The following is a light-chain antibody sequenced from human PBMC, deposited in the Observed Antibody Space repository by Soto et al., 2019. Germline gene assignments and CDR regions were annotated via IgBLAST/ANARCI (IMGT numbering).Light chain of an antibody. V-gene: IGLV2-14*01. Sequence: QSVLTQPASVSGSPGQSITISCTGTSSDVGGYNFVSWYQQHPGKAPKLMIYEVSNRPSGVSNRFSGSKSGNTASLTISGLQAEDEADYYCSSNTRSRTYVFGSRTKVTVL. CDR1: SSDVGGYNF. CDR2: EVS. J-gene: IGLJ1*01. CDR3: SSNTRSRTYV.